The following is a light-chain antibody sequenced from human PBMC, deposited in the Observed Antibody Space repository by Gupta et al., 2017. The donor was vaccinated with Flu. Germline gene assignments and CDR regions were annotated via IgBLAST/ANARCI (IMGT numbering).Light chain of an antibody. Sequence: QSALTQPASMSGSAGQSITISCTGTSSNIGDYDYVSWYQQHPGKAPKLIIYEVTNGPSGLSNRFSGSKSGNTASLTISGLQGDDEADDYCSSYTSGGTLVFGGGTKLTV. V-gene: IGLV2-14*01. CDR1: SSNIGDYDY. CDR2: EVT. J-gene: IGLJ2*01. CDR3: SSYTSGGTLV.